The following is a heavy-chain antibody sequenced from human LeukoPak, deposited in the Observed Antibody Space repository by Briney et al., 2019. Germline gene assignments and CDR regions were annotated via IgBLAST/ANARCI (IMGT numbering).Heavy chain of an antibody. CDR1: GFTFSSYG. CDR3: AKDGHSSGWLVN. D-gene: IGHD6-19*01. Sequence: GSLRLSCAASGFTFSSYGMHWVRQAPGKGLEWVAVISYDGSNKYYADSVKGRFTISRDNSKNTLYLQMNSLRAEDTAVYYCAKDGHSSGWLVNWGQGTLVTVSS. V-gene: IGHV3-30*18. J-gene: IGHJ4*02. CDR2: ISYDGSNK.